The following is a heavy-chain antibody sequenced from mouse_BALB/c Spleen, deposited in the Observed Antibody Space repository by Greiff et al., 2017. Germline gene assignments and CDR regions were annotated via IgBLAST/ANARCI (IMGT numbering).Heavy chain of an antibody. J-gene: IGHJ4*01. CDR2: ISSGGSYT. V-gene: IGHV5-9-4*01. Sequence: EVKLVESGGGLVKPGGSLKLSCAASGFTFSSYAMSWVRQSPEKRLEWVAEISSGGSYTYYPDTVTGRFTISRDNAKNTLYLEMSSLRSKDTAMYYCARDAMDYWGQGTSVTVSS. CDR3: ARDAMDY. CDR1: GFTFSSYA.